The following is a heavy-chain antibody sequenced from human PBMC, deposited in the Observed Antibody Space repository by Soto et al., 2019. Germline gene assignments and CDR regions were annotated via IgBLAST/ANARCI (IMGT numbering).Heavy chain of an antibody. J-gene: IGHJ4*02. D-gene: IGHD5-12*01. CDR1: GFTFSSYA. CDR3: ASLFHIVATIDQTFWDY. CDR2: ISYDGSNK. V-gene: IGHV3-30-3*01. Sequence: GGSLRLSCAASGFTFSSYAMHWVRQAPGKGLEWVAVISYDGSNKYYADSVKGRFTISRDNSKNTLYLQMNSLRAEDTAVYYCASLFHIVATIDQTFWDYWGQGTLVTVSS.